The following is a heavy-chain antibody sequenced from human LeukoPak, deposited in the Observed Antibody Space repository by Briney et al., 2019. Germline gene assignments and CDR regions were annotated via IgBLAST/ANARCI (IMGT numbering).Heavy chain of an antibody. D-gene: IGHD3-3*01. CDR3: AKQAGWGGYFSFLPFDF. Sequence: GGSLRLSCAASGFTFNYHGLSWVCQAPGKGLEWVSGFGHNGGITYSDSVKGRFTISRDNSKNTLFLQMNSLRADDTAVYFCAKQAGWGGYFSFLPFDFWGRGTLVTVSS. V-gene: IGHV3-23*01. CDR2: FGHNGGIT. CDR1: GFTFNYHG. J-gene: IGHJ4*02.